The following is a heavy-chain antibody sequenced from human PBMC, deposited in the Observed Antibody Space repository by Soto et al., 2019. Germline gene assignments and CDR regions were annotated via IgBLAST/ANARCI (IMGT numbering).Heavy chain of an antibody. Sequence: PSETLSLTCTVSGGSISSSSYYWGWIRQPPGKGLEWIGSIYYSGSTYYNPSLKSRVTISVDTSKNQFSLKLSSVTAADTAVYYCVSERVGRNGAAAGTAYWGQGTLVTVSS. CDR2: IYYSGST. J-gene: IGHJ4*02. D-gene: IGHD6-13*01. CDR3: VSERVGRNGAAAGTAY. V-gene: IGHV4-39*01. CDR1: GGSISSSSYY.